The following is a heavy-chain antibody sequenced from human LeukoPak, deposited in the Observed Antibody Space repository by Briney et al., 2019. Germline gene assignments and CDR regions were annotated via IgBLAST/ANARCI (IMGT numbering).Heavy chain of an antibody. CDR2: VNNDGSST. D-gene: IGHD3-9*01. J-gene: IGHJ4*02. V-gene: IGHV3-74*01. Sequence: GGSLRLSCAASGFTFSSYWMHWVRQAPGKGLVWVSRVNNDGSSTSYADSAKGRFTISRDNAKNTLYLQMNSLRAEDTAVYYCARNYDILTGYPYYFDYWGQGTLATVSS. CDR3: ARNYDILTGYPYYFDY. CDR1: GFTFSSYW.